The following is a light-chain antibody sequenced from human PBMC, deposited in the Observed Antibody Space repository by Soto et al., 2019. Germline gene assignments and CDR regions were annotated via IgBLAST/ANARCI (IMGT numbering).Light chain of an antibody. J-gene: IGLJ2*01. CDR1: NIGSQS. V-gene: IGLV3-21*04. Sequence: SYELTQPPSVSVAPGKTARITCGGNNIGSQSVHWYQQKPGQAPVLVIYYDSDRPSGIPERFSGSNSGNTATLTISRVEAGDEADYYCQVWDSSSDVVFGGGTKLTVL. CDR3: QVWDSSSDVV. CDR2: YDS.